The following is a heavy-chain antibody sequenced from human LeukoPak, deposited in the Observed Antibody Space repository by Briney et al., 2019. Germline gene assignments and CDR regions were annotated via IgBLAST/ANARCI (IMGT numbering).Heavy chain of an antibody. V-gene: IGHV3-7*03. J-gene: IGHJ4*02. D-gene: IGHD2/OR15-2a*01. CDR2: IKQDGSEK. Sequence: GGSLRLSCVASGFILRSYWMSWVRQAPGKRPEWVANIKQDGSEKHYVDSVKGRFTISRDNTKNSLYLQMNSLRAEDTAMYYCATGLWTYDNWGQGTLVTVSS. CDR3: ATGLWTYDN. CDR1: GFILRSYW.